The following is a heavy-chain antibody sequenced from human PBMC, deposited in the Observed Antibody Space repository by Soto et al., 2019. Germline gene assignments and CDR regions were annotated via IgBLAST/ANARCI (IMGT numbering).Heavy chain of an antibody. V-gene: IGHV1-2*04. CDR2: VDPNGGGS. CDR1: GYTFTSYD. CDR3: ATWVDYGDFEGFDF. D-gene: IGHD4-17*01. J-gene: IGHJ4*02. Sequence: GASVKVSCKASGYTFTSYDINWVRQAPGQRLEWMGWVDPNGGGSNSAQKFQGSVTMTWDTSITTAYLDLTRLTTNDTATYFCATWVDYGDFEGFDFWGQGTLVTVSS.